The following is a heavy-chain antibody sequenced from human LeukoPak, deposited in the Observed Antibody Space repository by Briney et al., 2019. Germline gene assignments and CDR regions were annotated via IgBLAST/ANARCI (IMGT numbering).Heavy chain of an antibody. J-gene: IGHJ3*02. CDR3: ARANSGYSYGVDAFDI. Sequence: SVKVSCKASGGTFSSYAISWVRQAPGQGLEWMGRIIPILGIANYAQKFQGRVTITADKSTSTAYMELSSLRSEDTAVYYCARANSGYSYGVDAFDIWGQGTVVTVSS. D-gene: IGHD5-18*01. CDR2: IIPILGIA. V-gene: IGHV1-69*04. CDR1: GGTFSSYA.